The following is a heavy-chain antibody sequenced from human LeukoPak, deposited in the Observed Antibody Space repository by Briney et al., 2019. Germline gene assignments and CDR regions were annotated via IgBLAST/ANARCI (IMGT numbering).Heavy chain of an antibody. CDR1: GYSISSGYY. V-gene: IGHV4-38-2*02. CDR2: IFYSGRT. J-gene: IGHJ5*02. CDR3: ARVAYGSSWFDP. Sequence: SETLSLTCTVSGYSISSGYYWGWIRQPPGKGLEWIGYIFYSGRTTYNPSLKSPVTISIDTSKDQFSLMVMSVTAADTAVYYCARVAYGSSWFDPWGQGTLVTVSS. D-gene: IGHD2-2*01.